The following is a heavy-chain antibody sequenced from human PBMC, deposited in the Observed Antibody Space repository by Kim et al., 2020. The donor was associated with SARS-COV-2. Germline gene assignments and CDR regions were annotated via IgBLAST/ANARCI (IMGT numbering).Heavy chain of an antibody. CDR3: SKHLPLSAYDMSGWFES. J-gene: IGHJ5*01. Sequence: SETLSLTCNVSNDYINWHYLSWIRQPPGARLEWIGYVSPTGSTNSNPSLKNGVTLLRDTSNNQFSLQVRSVTTADTAVYYCSKHLPLSAYDMSGWFESWG. CDR2: VSPTGST. V-gene: IGHV4-59*03. CDR1: NDYINWHY. D-gene: IGHD3-3*01.